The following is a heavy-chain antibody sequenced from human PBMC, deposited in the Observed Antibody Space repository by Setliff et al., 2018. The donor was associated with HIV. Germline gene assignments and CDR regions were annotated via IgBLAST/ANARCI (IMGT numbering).Heavy chain of an antibody. CDR1: GDIFSSYA. CDR3: AKDPSVTVTTI. CDR2: ILPIFHTT. V-gene: IGHV1-69*05. J-gene: IGHJ3*02. Sequence: GASVKVSCKASGDIFSSYAISWVRQAPGQGLEWMGGILPIFHTTKYAQKFQGRVTITTDESTTTAYMELSSLRSEDTAMYYCAKDPSVTVTTIWGQGTMVTVSS. D-gene: IGHD4-17*01.